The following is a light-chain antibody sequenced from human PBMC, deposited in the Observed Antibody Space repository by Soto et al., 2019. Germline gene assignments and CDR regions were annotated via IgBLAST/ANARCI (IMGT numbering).Light chain of an antibody. CDR1: QSVISTY. V-gene: IGKV3-20*01. J-gene: IGKJ5*01. CDR2: GAS. Sequence: EILLTQYPGTLSLSPGEIATLPWRGSQSVISTYLAWYQQKPGQAPRLLIYGASSRATGIPDRFSGSGSGTDFTLTISRLEPEDFAVYYCQQYGSSPPITFGQGTRLEIK. CDR3: QQYGSSPPIT.